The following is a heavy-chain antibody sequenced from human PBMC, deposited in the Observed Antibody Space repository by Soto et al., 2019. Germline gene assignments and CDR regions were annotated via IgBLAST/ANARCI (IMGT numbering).Heavy chain of an antibody. Sequence: SETLSLTCTVSGGSISSSSYYWGWIRQPPGKGLEWIGSIYYSGSTYYNPSLKSRVTISVDTSKNQFSLKLSSVTAADTAVYYCARPYYDILTGPPDYFDYWGQGTLVTVSS. CDR1: GGSISSSSYY. D-gene: IGHD3-9*01. CDR2: IYYSGST. CDR3: ARPYYDILTGPPDYFDY. V-gene: IGHV4-39*01. J-gene: IGHJ4*02.